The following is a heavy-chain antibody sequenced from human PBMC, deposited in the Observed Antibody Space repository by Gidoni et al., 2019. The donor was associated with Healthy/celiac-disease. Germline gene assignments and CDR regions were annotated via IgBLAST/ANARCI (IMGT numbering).Heavy chain of an antibody. V-gene: IGHV3-21*01. D-gene: IGHD3-3*01. CDR3: ARIVGDFWSGCAFDI. Sequence: EVQLVESGGGLVKPGGSLRLSCAASGFTFGSYSMNWVRQAPGKGLEWVSSISSSSSYIYYADSVKGRFTISRDNAKNSLYLQMNSLRAEDTAVYYCARIVGDFWSGCAFDIWGQGTMVTVSS. J-gene: IGHJ3*02. CDR2: ISSSSSYI. CDR1: GFTFGSYS.